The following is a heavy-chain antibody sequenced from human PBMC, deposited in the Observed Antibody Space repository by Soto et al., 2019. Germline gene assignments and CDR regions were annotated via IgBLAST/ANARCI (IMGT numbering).Heavy chain of an antibody. D-gene: IGHD1-7*01. CDR3: AKGGELLPFYYGMDV. CDR1: GFTFADYA. V-gene: IGHV3-9*01. J-gene: IGHJ6*02. CDR2: ISWDSGTV. Sequence: EVQLVESGGGLEQPGRSLRLSCAAAGFTFADYAMHWVRQAPGKGLEWVSGISWDSGTVGYADSVKGRFTISRDNAKNALYLEMNSLRAEDTALYYCAKGGELLPFYYGMDVWGQGTTVTVSS.